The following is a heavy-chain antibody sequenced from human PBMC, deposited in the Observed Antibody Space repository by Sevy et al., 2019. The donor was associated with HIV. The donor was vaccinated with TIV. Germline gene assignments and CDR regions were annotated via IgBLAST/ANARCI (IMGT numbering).Heavy chain of an antibody. CDR2: ISYSGSSK. V-gene: IGHV3-30*04. CDR3: AREDGSRQYFQY. D-gene: IGHD6-13*01. J-gene: IGHJ1*01. CDR1: GFTFSSYA. Sequence: GGSLRLSCAASGFTFSSYAMHWVRQAPGKGLEWVALISYSGSSKYYADSVKGRLTISRDNSKNTLYLQMNSLRAEDTAVYYCAREDGSRQYFQYWGQGTLVTVSS.